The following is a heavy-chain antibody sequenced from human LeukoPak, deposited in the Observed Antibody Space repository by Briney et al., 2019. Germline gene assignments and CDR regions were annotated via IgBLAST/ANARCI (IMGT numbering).Heavy chain of an antibody. D-gene: IGHD3-22*01. CDR2: IYYSGST. Sequence: PSETLSLTCTVSGGSISSGGYYWSWIRQHPGKGLEWIGYIYYSGSTYYNPSLKSRVTISVDTSTNQSSLKLSSVTAADTAVYYCARDWGQNYYDSSGSNPNYGMDVWGQGTTVTVSS. J-gene: IGHJ6*02. CDR1: GGSISSGGYY. CDR3: ARDWGQNYYDSSGSNPNYGMDV. V-gene: IGHV4-31*03.